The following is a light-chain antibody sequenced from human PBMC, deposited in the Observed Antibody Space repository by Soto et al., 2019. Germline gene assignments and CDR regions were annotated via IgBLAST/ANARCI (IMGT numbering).Light chain of an antibody. CDR1: QSVNSN. J-gene: IGKJ4*01. V-gene: IGKV3-15*01. CDR2: VAS. Sequence: EIVMTQSPVTLSVSPGDRATLSCRASQSVNSNLAGYQHKPGQTPKLLIYVASTRATGIPARFSGSGSGTDFTLTISSLQSEDFAVYYCQQYNVWPLTFGGGTKVEFK. CDR3: QQYNVWPLT.